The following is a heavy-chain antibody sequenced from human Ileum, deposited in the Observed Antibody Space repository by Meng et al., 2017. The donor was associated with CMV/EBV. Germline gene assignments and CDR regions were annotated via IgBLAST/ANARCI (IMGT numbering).Heavy chain of an antibody. V-gene: IGHV1-46*01. Sequence: HRGLSGAALKKLGASVKVSFKASGYTFRSYYMHWARQAPGQGLEWMGLINPNGGSTGYAQKFQVRVTMTRDTSTGTVYMELSSLISEDTAVYYCARTGDAGYFDLWGRGTLVTVSS. CDR2: INPNGGST. CDR1: GYTFRSYY. D-gene: IGHD7-27*01. J-gene: IGHJ2*01. CDR3: ARTGDAGYFDL.